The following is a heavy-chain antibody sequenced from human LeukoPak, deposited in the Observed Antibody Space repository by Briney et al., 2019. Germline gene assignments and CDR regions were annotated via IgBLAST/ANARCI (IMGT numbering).Heavy chain of an antibody. CDR1: GFTFDDYG. CDR2: INWNGGST. Sequence: PGGSLRLSCAASGFTFDDYGMSWVRQAPGKGLEWVSGINWNGGSTGYADSVKGRFTISRDNAKNSLYLQMNSLRAEDTALYYCARGCPGYSYGYVFWFDPWGQGTLVTVSS. D-gene: IGHD5-18*01. J-gene: IGHJ5*02. V-gene: IGHV3-20*04. CDR3: ARGCPGYSYGYVFWFDP.